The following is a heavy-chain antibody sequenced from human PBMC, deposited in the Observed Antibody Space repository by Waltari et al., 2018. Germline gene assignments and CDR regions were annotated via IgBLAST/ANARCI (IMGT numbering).Heavy chain of an antibody. J-gene: IGHJ5*01. CDR1: GFSFSNYD. V-gene: IGHV3-23*01. Sequence: EVQLLESGGGLVQPGGSLRLSCAASGFSFSNYDMAWVRQAPGKGLEWVSGIRSSGGNTYYGDSVKGRSAISRDNSRNTLHLQMNGLRAEDTAIYYCTSWRVVAGTGWFDSWGQGTLVTVSS. CDR2: IRSSGGNT. CDR3: TSWRVVAGTGWFDS. D-gene: IGHD2-15*01.